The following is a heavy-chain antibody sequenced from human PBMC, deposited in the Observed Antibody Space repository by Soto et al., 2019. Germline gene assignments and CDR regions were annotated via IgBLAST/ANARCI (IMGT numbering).Heavy chain of an antibody. CDR3: ARGPDRLRIHLRLD. V-gene: IGHV4-31*03. CDR1: GGSISSGGYY. Sequence: QVQLQESGPGLVKPSQTLSLTCTVSGGSISSGGYYWSWIRQHPGKGLEWIGYIYYSGSTYYNPSRKRRVTISVDTSKNQFSLKLSSVTAADTAVYYCARGPDRLRIHLRLDWGQGTLVTVSS. CDR2: IYYSGST. D-gene: IGHD4-17*01. J-gene: IGHJ1*01.